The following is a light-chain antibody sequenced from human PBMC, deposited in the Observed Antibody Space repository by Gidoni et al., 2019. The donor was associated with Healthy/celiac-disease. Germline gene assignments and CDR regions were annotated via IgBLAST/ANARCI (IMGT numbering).Light chain of an antibody. CDR2: VAS. CDR3: QQDGNSPTWT. J-gene: IGKJ1*01. CDR1: QSVSSSY. V-gene: IGKV3-20*01. Sequence: EIVLPHSPGTLSLSPGERATLSCSASQSVSSSYLAWYQQKPGQAPRLLIYVASSRATGIPDRFSGSGSGTDFTLNISRLEPEDFAVYYCQQDGNSPTWTFGQGTKVEIK.